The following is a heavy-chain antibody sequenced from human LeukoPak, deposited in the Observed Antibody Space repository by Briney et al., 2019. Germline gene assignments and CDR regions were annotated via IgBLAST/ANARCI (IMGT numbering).Heavy chain of an antibody. CDR2: IYPGDSDT. D-gene: IGHD3-22*01. Sequence: GESLKISCKGSGYSFTSYWIGWVRQMPGEGLEWMGIIYPGDSDTRYSPSFQGQVTISADKSISTAYLQWSSLKASDTAMYYCARGPYYYDSSGYGTPYYFDYWGQGTLVTVSS. CDR3: ARGPYYYDSSGYGTPYYFDY. CDR1: GYSFTSYW. J-gene: IGHJ4*02. V-gene: IGHV5-51*01.